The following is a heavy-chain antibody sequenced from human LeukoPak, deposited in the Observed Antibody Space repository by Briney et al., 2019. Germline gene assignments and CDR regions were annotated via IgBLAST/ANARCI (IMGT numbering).Heavy chain of an antibody. CDR1: GYTFTGYY. D-gene: IGHD3-22*01. V-gene: IGHV1-2*02. Sequence: RASVKVSCKASGYTFTGYYMHWVRQAPGQGLEWMGWINPNSGGTNYAQKFQGRVTMTRDTSISTAYMELSRLRSDDTAVYYCARDGSDSSGYFMIPDKNYYYYYYMDVWGKGTTVTVSS. CDR2: INPNSGGT. CDR3: ARDGSDSSGYFMIPDKNYYYYYYMDV. J-gene: IGHJ6*03.